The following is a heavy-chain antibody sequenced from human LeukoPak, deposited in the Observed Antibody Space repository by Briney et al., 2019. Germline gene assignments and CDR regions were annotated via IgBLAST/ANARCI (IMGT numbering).Heavy chain of an antibody. D-gene: IGHD5-18*01. V-gene: IGHV3-66*02. CDR3: ARDKSEYRYAYWSDY. CDR1: GFTVSSNY. J-gene: IGHJ4*02. Sequence: PGGSLRLSCAASGFTVSSNYMSWVRQAPGKGLEWVSLIYSGGSTYYADSVKCRFTISRDNSKNTLYLKMNSLRAEDTAVYYCARDKSEYRYAYWSDYWGQGTLVTGSS. CDR2: IYSGGST.